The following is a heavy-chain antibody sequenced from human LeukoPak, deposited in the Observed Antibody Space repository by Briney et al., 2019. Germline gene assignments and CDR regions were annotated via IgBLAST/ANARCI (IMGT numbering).Heavy chain of an antibody. D-gene: IGHD6-19*01. CDR3: AQVLGQWLLHGALDY. V-gene: IGHV3-23*01. CDR2: ISGSGGST. Sequence: PGGSLRLSCAASGFTFSSYAMNWVRQAPGKGLEWVSIISGSGGSTYYADSMKGRFTISRDNSKNTLYLQMNSLRAEDTAVYYCAQVLGQWLLHGALDYWGQGTLVTVSS. J-gene: IGHJ4*02. CDR1: GFTFSSYA.